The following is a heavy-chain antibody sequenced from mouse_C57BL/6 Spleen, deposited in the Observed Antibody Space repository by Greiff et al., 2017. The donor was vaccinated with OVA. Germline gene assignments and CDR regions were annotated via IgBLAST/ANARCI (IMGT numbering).Heavy chain of an antibody. CDR1: GYSITSGYY. D-gene: IGHD1-1*01. CDR2: ISYDGSN. V-gene: IGHV3-6*01. J-gene: IGHJ1*03. Sequence: DVHLVESGPGLVKPSQSLSLTCSVTGYSITSGYYWNWIRQFPGNKLEWMGYISYDGSNNYNPSLKNRISITRDTSKNQFFLKLNSVTTEDTATYYCASYYGSSYVGWYFDVWGTGTTVTVSS. CDR3: ASYYGSSYVGWYFDV.